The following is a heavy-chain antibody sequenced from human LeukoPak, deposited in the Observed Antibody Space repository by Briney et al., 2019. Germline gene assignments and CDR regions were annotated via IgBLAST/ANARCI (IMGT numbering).Heavy chain of an antibody. Sequence: GGSLRLSCAVSGFTFSSFAMSWVRQAPGKGLEWVAVTSYDQSHKYYTDSVKGRFTISRDNSKNTLYLQMNSLRAEDTAVYYCARETIAAAGSPFDYWGQGTLVTVSS. D-gene: IGHD6-13*01. CDR2: TSYDQSHK. CDR3: ARETIAAAGSPFDY. CDR1: GFTFSSFA. J-gene: IGHJ4*02. V-gene: IGHV3-30*04.